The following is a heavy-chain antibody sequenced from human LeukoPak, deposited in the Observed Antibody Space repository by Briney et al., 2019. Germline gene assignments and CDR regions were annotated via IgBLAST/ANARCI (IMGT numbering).Heavy chain of an antibody. CDR2: IIPIFGTA. CDR1: GGTFSSYA. V-gene: IGHV1-69*13. D-gene: IGHD6-13*01. J-gene: IGHJ6*02. CDR3: ASSWYYYYGMDV. Sequence: GASVKVSCKASGGTFSSYAISWVRQAPGQGLEWMGGIIPIFGTANYAQKFQGRVTITADESTGTAYMELSSLRSEDTAVYYCASSWYYYYGMDVWGQGTTVTVSS.